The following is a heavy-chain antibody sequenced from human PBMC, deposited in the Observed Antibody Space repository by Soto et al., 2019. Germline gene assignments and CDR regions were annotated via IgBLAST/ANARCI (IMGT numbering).Heavy chain of an antibody. CDR1: GGSFSGYY. CDR3: ARRDIVVVVAATPAYFDY. J-gene: IGHJ4*02. Sequence: SETLSLTCAVYGGSFSGYYWSWIRQPPGKGLEWIGEINHSGSTNYNPSLKSRVTISVDTSKNQFSLKLSSVTAADTAVYYCARRDIVVVVAATPAYFDYWGQGTLVTVSS. V-gene: IGHV4-34*01. CDR2: INHSGST. D-gene: IGHD2-15*01.